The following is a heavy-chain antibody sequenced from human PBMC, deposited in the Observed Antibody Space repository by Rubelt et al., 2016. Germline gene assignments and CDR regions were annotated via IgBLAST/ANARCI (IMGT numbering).Heavy chain of an antibody. V-gene: IGHV3-64*04. CDR1: GFIFSSYA. CDR2: ISSNGGST. J-gene: IGHJ4*02. Sequence: QVRLVESGGGLVQPGGSLRLSCSASGFIFSSYAMHWVRQAPGKGLEYVSAISSNGGSTYYADSVKGRFTISRDNSKNTLYLQMNSLRAEDTAVYYCARGEQLVLPFDYWGQGTLVTVSS. CDR3: ARGEQLVLPFDY. D-gene: IGHD6-6*01.